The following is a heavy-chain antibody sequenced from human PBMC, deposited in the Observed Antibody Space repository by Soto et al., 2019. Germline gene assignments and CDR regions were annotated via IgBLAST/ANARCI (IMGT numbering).Heavy chain of an antibody. V-gene: IGHV1-69*12. CDR2: IVPMFGTA. CDR3: ARDGDPGYAFWSGPLGGGRFDP. CDR1: GGTFGNTA. D-gene: IGHD3-3*01. Sequence: QVQLVQSGTEVKKPGSSVNVSCKTSGGTFGNTAVTWVRQAPGQGLEWMGGIVPMFGTANYAQKFQGRVTITAAESTNTVDMELNSLRSADTAVYFCARDGDPGYAFWSGPLGGGRFDPWGQGTLVTVSS. J-gene: IGHJ5*02.